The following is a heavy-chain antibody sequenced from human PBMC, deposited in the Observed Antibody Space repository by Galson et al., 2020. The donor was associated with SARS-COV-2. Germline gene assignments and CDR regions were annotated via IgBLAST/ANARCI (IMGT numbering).Heavy chain of an antibody. D-gene: IGHD3-16*01. CDR2: IYYIGST. J-gene: IGHJ4*02. CDR3: ARVPAGGLPYFDY. Sequence: ETSETLPLTCTVSGGSISSYYWSWIRQPPGKGLEWIGYIYYIGSTNYNPSLKSRVTISVDTSKNQFSLKLSSVTAADTAVYYCARVPAGGLPYFDYWGQGTLVTVSS. CDR1: GGSISSYY. V-gene: IGHV4-59*01.